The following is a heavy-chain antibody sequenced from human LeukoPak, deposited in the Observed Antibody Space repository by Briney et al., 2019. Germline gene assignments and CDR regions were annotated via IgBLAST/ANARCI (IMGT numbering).Heavy chain of an antibody. J-gene: IGHJ4*02. Sequence: PSQTLSLTCAVSGGSISSGGYSWSWIRQPPGKGLEWIGYIYHSGSTYYNPSLKSRVTISVDRSKNQFSPKLSSVTAADTAVYYCARVQGGYSYGYHYYFDYWGQGTLVTVSS. D-gene: IGHD5-18*01. CDR3: ARVQGGYSYGYHYYFDY. CDR1: GGSISSGGYS. V-gene: IGHV4-30-2*01. CDR2: IYHSGST.